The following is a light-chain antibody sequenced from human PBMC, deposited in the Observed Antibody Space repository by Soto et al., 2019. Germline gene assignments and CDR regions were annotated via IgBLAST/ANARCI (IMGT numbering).Light chain of an antibody. CDR1: QSVSSSY. V-gene: IGKV3-20*01. CDR3: QQYGSALWT. CDR2: GAS. Sequence: EIVLTQSPGTLSLSPGERATISCRASQSVSSSYLAWYQQKPGHAPRLLIYGASIRDTGLPDRFSGSGSGTDFTLTISRLEPEDVAVYYCQQYGSALWTFGQGTKVEIK. J-gene: IGKJ1*01.